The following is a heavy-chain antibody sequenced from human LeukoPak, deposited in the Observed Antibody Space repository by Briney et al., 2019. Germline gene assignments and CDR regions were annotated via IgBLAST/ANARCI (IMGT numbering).Heavy chain of an antibody. Sequence: GGSLRLSCAASGFTFSSYWMHWVRQAPGKGLVWVSQINNDGSSASYADSVKGRFTISRDNAKNTLYLQMNSLRVEDTAVYYCARDPPGWELPFDHWGQGTLVTVSS. J-gene: IGHJ4*02. D-gene: IGHD1-26*01. V-gene: IGHV3-74*01. CDR2: INNDGSSA. CDR3: ARDPPGWELPFDH. CDR1: GFTFSSYW.